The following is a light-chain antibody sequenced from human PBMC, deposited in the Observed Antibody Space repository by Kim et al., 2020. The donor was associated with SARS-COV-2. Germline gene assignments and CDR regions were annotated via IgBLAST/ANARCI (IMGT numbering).Light chain of an antibody. CDR1: QDINNY. CDR2: GAS. Sequence: DIQLTQSPSFLSASVGDRVAVTCRASQDINNYLAWYQQKPGKAPKRLIYGASSLQSGVPSRFSGSGSGTEFTLTISSLQPEDFATYFCLQHNTYPITFGQGTRLEIK. V-gene: IGKV1-9*01. J-gene: IGKJ5*01. CDR3: LQHNTYPIT.